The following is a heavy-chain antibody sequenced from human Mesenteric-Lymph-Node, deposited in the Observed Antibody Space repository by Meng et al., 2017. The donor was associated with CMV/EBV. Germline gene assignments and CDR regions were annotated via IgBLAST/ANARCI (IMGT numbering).Heavy chain of an antibody. CDR1: GDPFFCDL. D-gene: IGHD3-22*01. CDR3: ARGNYYHSSN. Sequence: LTCSICGDPFFCDLCTWIRQPPGKGIEWIGPIYYSGSTYSNPSLKTRVTISVDTSKTQFFLKLSSVTAADTAVYYCARGNYYHSSNWGQGTLVTVSS. V-gene: IGHV4-59*05. CDR2: IYYSGST. J-gene: IGHJ4*02.